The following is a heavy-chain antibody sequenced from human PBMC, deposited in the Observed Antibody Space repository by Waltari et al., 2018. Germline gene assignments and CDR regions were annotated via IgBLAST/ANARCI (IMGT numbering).Heavy chain of an antibody. CDR2: IHDSGST. CDR3: ARGRLRPRPNFDY. J-gene: IGHJ4*02. D-gene: IGHD5-12*01. CDR1: GGSFSGYY. Sequence: QVQLQQWGAGLLKPSETLSLTCAVYGGSFSGYYWSWIRQHPGKGLEWVGGIHDSGSTNYHPSRKRRVTILGDTSKNQFSLKLSSVTAADTAVYYCARGRLRPRPNFDYWGQGTQVTVSS. V-gene: IGHV4-34*02.